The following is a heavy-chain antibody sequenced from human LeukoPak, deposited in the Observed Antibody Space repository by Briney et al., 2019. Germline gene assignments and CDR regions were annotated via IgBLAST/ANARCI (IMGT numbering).Heavy chain of an antibody. D-gene: IGHD6-19*01. CDR2: IYYSGST. CDR3: ARHGSGWEGPYYFDY. J-gene: IGHJ4*02. Sequence: PSETLSLTCTVSGVSISSSSYYWGWIRQPPGKGLEWIGSIYYSGSTYYNPSLKSRVTISVDTSKNQFSLKLSSVTAADTAVYYCARHGSGWEGPYYFDYWGQGTLVTVSS. CDR1: GVSISSSSYY. V-gene: IGHV4-39*01.